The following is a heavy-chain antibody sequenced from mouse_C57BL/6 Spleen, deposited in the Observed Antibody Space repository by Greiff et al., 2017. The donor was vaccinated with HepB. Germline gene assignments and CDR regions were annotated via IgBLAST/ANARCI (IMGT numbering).Heavy chain of an antibody. CDR1: GYTFTSYW. V-gene: IGHV1-52*01. D-gene: IGHD1-1*01. CDR2: IDPSDSET. Sequence: QVQLQQPGAELVRPGSSVKLSCKASGYTFTSYWMHWVKQRPIQGLEWIGNIDPSDSETHYNQKFKDKATLTVDKSSSTAYMQLSSLTSGDSAVYYCALDYYGSSRMDYWGQGTSVTVSS. CDR3: ALDYYGSSRMDY. J-gene: IGHJ4*01.